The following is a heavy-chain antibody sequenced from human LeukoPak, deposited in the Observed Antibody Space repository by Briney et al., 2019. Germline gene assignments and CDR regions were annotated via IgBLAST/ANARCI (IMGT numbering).Heavy chain of an antibody. J-gene: IGHJ4*02. CDR2: INHSGST. CDR3: ARGRGSTSLYYFDY. V-gene: IGHV4-34*01. D-gene: IGHD2-2*01. Sequence: SETLSLTCAVYGGSFSGYYWSWIRQPPGKGLEWIGEINHSGSTNYNPSLKSRVTIPVDTSKNQFSLKLSSVTAADTAVYYCARGRGSTSLYYFDYWGQGTLVTVSS. CDR1: GGSFSGYY.